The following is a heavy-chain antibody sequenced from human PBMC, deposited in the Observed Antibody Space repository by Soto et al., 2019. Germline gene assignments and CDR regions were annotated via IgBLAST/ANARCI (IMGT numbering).Heavy chain of an antibody. J-gene: IGHJ5*02. CDR2: ISAYNGNT. Sequence: SVKVSCKASGYTFTSRYMHWVRQAPGQGLEWMGWISAYNGNTNYAQKLQGRVTMTTDTSTSTAYMELRSLRSDDTAVYYCARARYCSGGSCYSRNWFDPWGQGTLVTVSS. CDR1: GYTFTSRY. CDR3: ARARYCSGGSCYSRNWFDP. D-gene: IGHD2-15*01. V-gene: IGHV1-18*04.